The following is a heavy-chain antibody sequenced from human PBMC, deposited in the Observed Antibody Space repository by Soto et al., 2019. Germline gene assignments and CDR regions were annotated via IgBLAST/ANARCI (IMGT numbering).Heavy chain of an antibody. D-gene: IGHD1-26*01. J-gene: IGHJ3*02. CDR3: ARDRGSPVPNDAFDI. CDR2: ISSSSSYI. V-gene: IGHV3-21*01. CDR1: GFTFSSYS. Sequence: PGGSLRLSCAASGFTFSSYSMNWVRQAPGKGLEWVSSISSSSSYIYYADSVKGRFTISRDNAKNSLYLQMNSLRAEDTAVYYCARDRGSPVPNDAFDIWGQGTMVTVSS.